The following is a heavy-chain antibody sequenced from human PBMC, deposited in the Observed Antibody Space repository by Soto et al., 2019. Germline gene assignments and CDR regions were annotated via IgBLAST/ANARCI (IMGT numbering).Heavy chain of an antibody. J-gene: IGHJ3*02. CDR3: ARNKASGLDI. D-gene: IGHD6-25*01. Sequence: QVQLVQSGAEGKEPGASVKVSCKASGYTFTTYYIHWVRQAPGQGLEWIGFINPSGGSTSYSRKFQGRVTMTMDTSTSTVYVELSSLRSEDTAVYYCARNKASGLDIWGQGTMVTVAS. V-gene: IGHV1-46*01. CDR2: INPSGGST. CDR1: GYTFTTYY.